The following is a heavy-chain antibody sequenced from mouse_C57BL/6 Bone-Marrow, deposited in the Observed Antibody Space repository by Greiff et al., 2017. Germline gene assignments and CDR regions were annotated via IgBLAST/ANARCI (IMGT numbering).Heavy chain of an antibody. V-gene: IGHV1-55*01. J-gene: IGHJ3*01. Sequence: QVQLQQPGAELVKPGASVKMSCKASGYTFTSYWITWVKQRPGQGLEWIGDIYPGSGSTNYNEKFKSKATLTVDTSSSTAYMQLSSLTSEDSAVYYCARPDYDDDWFAYWGQGTLVTVSA. CDR1: GYTFTSYW. D-gene: IGHD2-4*01. CDR3: ARPDYDDDWFAY. CDR2: IYPGSGST.